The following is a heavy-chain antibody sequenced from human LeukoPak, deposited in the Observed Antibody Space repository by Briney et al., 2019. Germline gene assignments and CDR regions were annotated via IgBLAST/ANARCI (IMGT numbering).Heavy chain of an antibody. J-gene: IGHJ3*02. CDR2: IYTSGST. CDR3: ARYKADFDI. V-gene: IGHV4-4*08. D-gene: IGHD1-14*01. Sequence: SETLSLTCTVSGGSISSYYWSWIRQPPGKGLEWIGYIYTSGSTNYNPSLKSRVTMSVDTSKNQFSLKLSSVTAADTAVYYCARYKADFDIWGQGTMVTVSS. CDR1: GGSISSYY.